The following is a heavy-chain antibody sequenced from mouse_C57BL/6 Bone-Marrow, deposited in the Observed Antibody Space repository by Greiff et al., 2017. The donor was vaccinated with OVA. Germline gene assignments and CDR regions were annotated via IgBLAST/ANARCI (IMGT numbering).Heavy chain of an antibody. CDR3: ARKGTTVVATGAMDY. V-gene: IGHV1-55*01. D-gene: IGHD1-1*01. CDR1: GYTFTSYW. J-gene: IGHJ4*01. CDR2: IYPGSGST. Sequence: VQLQQPGAELVKPGASVKMSCKASGYTFTSYWITWVKQRPGQGLEWIGDIYPGSGSTNYNEKFKSKATLTVDTSSSTAYMQLSSLTSEDSAVYYCARKGTTVVATGAMDYWGQGSSVTVSS.